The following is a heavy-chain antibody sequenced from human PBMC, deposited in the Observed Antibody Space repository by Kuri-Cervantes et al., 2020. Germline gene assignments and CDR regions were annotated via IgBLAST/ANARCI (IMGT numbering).Heavy chain of an antibody. CDR3: ARRSGGGGSYDY. CDR1: GLTFSSYG. V-gene: IGHV3-30*03. D-gene: IGHD3-10*01. CDR2: ISYDGSNK. Sequence: LSLTCAASGLTFSSYGMHWVRQAPGKGLEYVAVISYDGSNKYYADSVKGRFTISRDNSKNTVYLQMNSLRPEDTAVYFCARRSGGGGSYDYWGQGTLVTVSS. J-gene: IGHJ4*02.